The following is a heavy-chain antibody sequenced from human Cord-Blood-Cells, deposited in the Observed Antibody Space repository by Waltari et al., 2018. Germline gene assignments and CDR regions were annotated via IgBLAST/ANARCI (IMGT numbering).Heavy chain of an antibody. CDR1: GVTLSRYS. D-gene: IGHD6-6*01. J-gene: IGHJ4*02. CDR3: ARGYSSSSFDY. V-gene: IGHV1-69*01. Sequence: QVQLVHSGAEVKKPGSSAKVSCKAPGVTLSRYSISWVRQAPGQGLEWMGGIIPVFGRAKYAPKVQGRVTITADESTSTAYMELSSLSSEDTAVYYCARGYSSSSFDYCGQGTLVTVSS. CDR2: IIPVFGRA.